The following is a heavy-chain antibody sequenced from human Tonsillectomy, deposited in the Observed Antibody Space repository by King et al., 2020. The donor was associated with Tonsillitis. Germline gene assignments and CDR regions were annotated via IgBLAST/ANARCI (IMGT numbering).Heavy chain of an antibody. CDR3: AKDTTLVAATFDY. D-gene: IGHD2-15*01. CDR1: GFTFRSYA. J-gene: IGHJ4*02. Sequence: VQLVESGGGLVQPGGSLRLSCAASGFTFRSYAMSWVRQAPGKGLEWVSSISGSGDTTYYADSVKGRFTIFRDNSKNTLYVQMNSLRAEDTAVYFCAKDTTLVAATFDYWGQGTLVTVSS. V-gene: IGHV3-23*04. CDR2: ISGSGDTT.